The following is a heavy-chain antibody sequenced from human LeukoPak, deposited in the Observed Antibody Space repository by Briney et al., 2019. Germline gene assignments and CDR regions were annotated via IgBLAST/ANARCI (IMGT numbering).Heavy chain of an antibody. Sequence: ASVKVSCKASGYTFTVYYMHWVRQAPGQGLEWMGRINPNSGGTNYAQKLQGRVTMTTDTSTSTAYMELRSLRSDDTAVYYCARVVWYCSSTSCYTFDYWGQGTLVTVSS. J-gene: IGHJ4*02. D-gene: IGHD2-2*02. V-gene: IGHV1-2*06. CDR3: ARVVWYCSSTSCYTFDY. CDR2: INPNSGGT. CDR1: GYTFTVYY.